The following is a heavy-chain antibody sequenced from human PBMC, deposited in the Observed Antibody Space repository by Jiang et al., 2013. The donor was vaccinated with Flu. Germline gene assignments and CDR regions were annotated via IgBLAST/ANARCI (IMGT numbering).Heavy chain of an antibody. CDR2: IYYSGST. V-gene: IGHV4-39*01. J-gene: IGHJ4*02. D-gene: IGHD3-9*01. Sequence: SISSSSYYWGWIRQPPGKGLEWIGSIYYSGSTYYNPSLKSRVTISVDTSKNQFSLKLSPVTAADTAVYYCAKLTGYYHKGTFDYWGQGTLVTVSS. CDR3: AKLTGYYHKGTFDY. CDR1: SISSSSYY.